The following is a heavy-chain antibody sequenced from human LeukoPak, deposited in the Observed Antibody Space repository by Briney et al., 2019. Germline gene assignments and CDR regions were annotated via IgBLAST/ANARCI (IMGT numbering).Heavy chain of an antibody. J-gene: IGHJ6*02. Sequence: GGSLRLSCAASGFTFSSYAMHWVRQAPGKGLEWVAVISYDGGNKYYADSVKGRFTISRDNSKNTLYLQMNSLRAEDTAVYYCAKELGYCSGGSCYSHYYYGMDVWGQGTTVTVSS. CDR3: AKELGYCSGGSCYSHYYYGMDV. D-gene: IGHD2-15*01. CDR2: ISYDGGNK. V-gene: IGHV3-30*04. CDR1: GFTFSSYA.